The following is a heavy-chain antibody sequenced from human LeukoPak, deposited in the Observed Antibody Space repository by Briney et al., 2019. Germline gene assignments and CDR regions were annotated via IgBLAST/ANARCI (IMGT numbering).Heavy chain of an antibody. Sequence: GGSLSLSCAASGFTLSSYWMSWVRQAQGQGLEWVANINQDGSEKYYVDSVKGRFTISRDNAKNSLYLQMNSLRAEDTAVYYCAGGVNYFGYWGQGTLVTVSS. CDR2: INQDGSEK. D-gene: IGHD4-23*01. CDR1: GFTLSSYW. CDR3: AGGVNYFGY. J-gene: IGHJ4*02. V-gene: IGHV3-7*04.